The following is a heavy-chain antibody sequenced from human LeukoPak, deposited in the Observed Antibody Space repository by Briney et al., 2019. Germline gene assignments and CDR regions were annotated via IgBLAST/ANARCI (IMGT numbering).Heavy chain of an antibody. CDR3: ARFVLNYYDSSGYFDY. D-gene: IGHD3-22*01. J-gene: IGHJ4*02. CDR2: IYSGGST. Sequence: GGSLRLSCAASGFTVSSNYMSWVRQAPGKGLEWVSVIYSGGSTYYADSVKGRFTISRDNSKNTLYLQMNSPRAEDTAVYYCARFVLNYYDSSGYFDYWGQGTLVTVSS. CDR1: GFTVSSNY. V-gene: IGHV3-66*01.